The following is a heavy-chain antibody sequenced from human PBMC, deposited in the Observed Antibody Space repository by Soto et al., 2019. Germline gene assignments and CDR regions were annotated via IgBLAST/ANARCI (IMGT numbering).Heavy chain of an antibody. CDR3: ARNGYHAIDY. CDR1: GFTFSSYG. J-gene: IGHJ4*02. Sequence: PGGSLRLSCAVSGFTFSSYGMHWVRQAPGKGLEWVAVMWYDGSNKYYADSVKGRFTISRDNSKNTLYLQMNSLRAEDTAVYYCARNGYHAIDYWGQGTLVTVSS. CDR2: MWYDGSNK. D-gene: IGHD5-12*01. V-gene: IGHV3-33*01.